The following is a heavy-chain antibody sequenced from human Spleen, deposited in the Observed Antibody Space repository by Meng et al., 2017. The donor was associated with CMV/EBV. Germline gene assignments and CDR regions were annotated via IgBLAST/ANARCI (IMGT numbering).Heavy chain of an antibody. D-gene: IGHD1-1*01. CDR3: ARVREVGYNWGFDI. V-gene: IGHV4-59*01. Sequence: SETLSLTCTVSGASISSYYWSWIRQPPGKGLEWIGYMYYSGSTNYNPSLKSRVTISVDTSKNQFSLKLSSVTAADTAVYYCARVREVGYNWGFDIWGQGTMVTVSS. CDR1: GASISSYY. CDR2: MYYSGST. J-gene: IGHJ3*02.